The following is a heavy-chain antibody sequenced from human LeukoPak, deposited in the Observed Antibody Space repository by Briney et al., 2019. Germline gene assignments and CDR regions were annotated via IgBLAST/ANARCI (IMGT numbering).Heavy chain of an antibody. CDR2: ISGSGGST. D-gene: IGHD3-9*01. V-gene: IGHV3-23*01. Sequence: GGSLRLSCAASGFTFSSYAMSWVRQAPGKGLEWVSAISGSGGSTYYADSVKGRFTISRDNSKNTLYLQMNSLRAEDTAVYYCAKFGYYDILTGYYAKGAFDIWGQGTMVTASS. J-gene: IGHJ3*02. CDR1: GFTFSSYA. CDR3: AKFGYYDILTGYYAKGAFDI.